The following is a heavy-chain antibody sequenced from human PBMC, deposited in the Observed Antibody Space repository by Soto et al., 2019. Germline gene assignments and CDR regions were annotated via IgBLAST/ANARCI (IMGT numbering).Heavy chain of an antibody. V-gene: IGHV4-34*01. CDR3: ASYGYSYGFDY. CDR2: INHSGST. CDR1: GGSFSGYY. D-gene: IGHD5-18*01. Sequence: ETLSLTCAVYGGSFSGYYWSWIRQPPGKGLEWIGEINHSGSTNYNPSLKSRVTISVDTSKNQFSLKLSSVTAADTAVYYCASYGYSYGFDYWGQGTLVTVSS. J-gene: IGHJ4*02.